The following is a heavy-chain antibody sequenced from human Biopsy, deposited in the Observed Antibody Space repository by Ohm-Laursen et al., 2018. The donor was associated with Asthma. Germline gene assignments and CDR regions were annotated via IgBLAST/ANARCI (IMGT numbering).Heavy chain of an antibody. D-gene: IGHD3-3*01. V-gene: IGHV3-9*01. Sequence: RSLRLSCAASGFTFDDFAMHWVRHAPGKGLEWVASVSWNSRDIAYADSVKGRFTISRDNSKNTLYLQMNSLRAEDTAVYYCARSIYDFWSGYYGMDVWGQGTTVTVSS. J-gene: IGHJ6*02. CDR3: ARSIYDFWSGYYGMDV. CDR2: VSWNSRDI. CDR1: GFTFDDFA.